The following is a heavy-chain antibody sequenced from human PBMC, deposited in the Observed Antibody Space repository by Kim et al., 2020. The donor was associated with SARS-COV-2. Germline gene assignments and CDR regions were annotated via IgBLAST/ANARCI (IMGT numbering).Heavy chain of an antibody. CDR2: LISDSRK. J-gene: IGHJ5*02. Sequence: GGSLRLSFAASGFTVNPDDKSCYRQSQGNMLVGVGILISDSRKFNADSVKGRFTISRDDSRNTVYLEMNSLRPEDTAAYYCARHDWFDPWGHGTQVTVSS. CDR3: ARHDWFDP. CDR1: GFTVNPDD. V-gene: IGHV3-66*04.